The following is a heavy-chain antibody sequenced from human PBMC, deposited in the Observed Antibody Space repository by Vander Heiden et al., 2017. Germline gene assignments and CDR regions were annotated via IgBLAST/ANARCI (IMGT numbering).Heavy chain of an antibody. CDR1: GYTFTSYG. J-gene: IGHJ4*02. Sequence: QVQLVQSGAEVKKPGASVKVSCQASGYTFTSYGINWVRQAHRKGLGWMAWSSAYNGNTNYAQKLQGRVTMTTDTSTSTAYMELRSLRSDDTAVYYCARGYGPGREFDYWGQGTLVTVSS. CDR3: ARGYGPGREFDY. V-gene: IGHV1-18*01. CDR2: SSAYNGNT. D-gene: IGHD2-15*01.